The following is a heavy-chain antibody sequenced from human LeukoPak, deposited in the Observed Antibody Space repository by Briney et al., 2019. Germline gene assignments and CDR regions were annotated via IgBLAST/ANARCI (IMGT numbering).Heavy chain of an antibody. D-gene: IGHD6-19*01. J-gene: IGHJ4*02. Sequence: ASVKVSCKASGYTFTGYYMHWVRQAPGQGLEWMGWINPNSGGTNYAQKFQGRVTMTRDTSISTAYMELSRLRSDDTAVYYCARAEFSVAGDLVDYWGQGTQVTVSS. CDR3: ARAEFSVAGDLVDY. V-gene: IGHV1-2*02. CDR1: GYTFTGYY. CDR2: INPNSGGT.